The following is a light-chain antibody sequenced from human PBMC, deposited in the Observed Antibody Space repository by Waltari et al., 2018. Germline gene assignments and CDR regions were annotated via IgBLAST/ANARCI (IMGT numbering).Light chain of an antibody. J-gene: IGLJ1*01. CDR3: SSYTATDTYV. V-gene: IGLV2-14*03. CDR1: NRDIGLYDY. CDR2: DVS. Sequence: SALTQPASMSGYPGQSITISCTGTNRDIGLYDYVSWYQQHPGQAPKLIISDVSKRPSGVPARFSGSVSGYTASLTISGLQAEDEADYYCSSYTATDTYVFGSGTTVIVL.